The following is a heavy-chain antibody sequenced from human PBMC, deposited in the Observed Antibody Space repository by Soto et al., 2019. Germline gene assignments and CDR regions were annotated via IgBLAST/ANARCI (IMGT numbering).Heavy chain of an antibody. D-gene: IGHD6-19*01. Sequence: GDSVKVSCKASGYTFTGYYMHWVRQAPGQGLEWMGWINPNSGGTNYAQKFQGRVTMTRDTSISTAYMELSRLRSDDTAVYYCARARYSSGWYDYWGQGTLVTVSS. J-gene: IGHJ4*02. CDR3: ARARYSSGWYDY. CDR1: GYTFTGYY. V-gene: IGHV1-2*02. CDR2: INPNSGGT.